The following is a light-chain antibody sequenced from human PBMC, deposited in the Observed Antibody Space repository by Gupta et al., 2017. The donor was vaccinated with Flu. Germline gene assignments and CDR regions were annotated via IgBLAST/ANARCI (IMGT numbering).Light chain of an antibody. CDR1: QTSGSV. CDR2: KAS. J-gene: IGKJ2*01. CDR3: QQVNSVPFT. Sequence: PSTLSASIGDRVPASCRASQTSGSVVAWYQQKPGKATKLLIYKASTLETGVPPRCSGRGSGTEFTLTISSLQPDDFATYFCQQVNSVPFTFGQGTKLEIK. V-gene: IGKV1-5*03.